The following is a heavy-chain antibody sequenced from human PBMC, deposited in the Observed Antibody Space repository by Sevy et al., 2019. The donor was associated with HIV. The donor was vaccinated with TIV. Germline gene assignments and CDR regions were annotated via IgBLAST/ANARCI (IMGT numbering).Heavy chain of an antibody. CDR2: ISYDGSNK. V-gene: IGHV3-30*18. D-gene: IGHD3-22*01. J-gene: IGHJ3*02. CDR1: GFTFSSYG. Sequence: GGSLRLSCAASGFTFSSYGMHWVRQAPGKGLEWVAGISYDGSNKYYADSVKGRFTISRDNSKNTLYLQMNSLRAEDTAVYYCAKGESYYYDSSGQDAFDIWGQGTMVTVSS. CDR3: AKGESYYYDSSGQDAFDI.